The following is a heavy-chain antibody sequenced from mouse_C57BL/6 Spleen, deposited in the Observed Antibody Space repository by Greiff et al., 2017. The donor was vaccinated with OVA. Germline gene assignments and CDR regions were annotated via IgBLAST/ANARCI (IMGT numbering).Heavy chain of an antibody. Sequence: EVKLVESEGGLVQPGSSMKLSCTASGFTFSDYYMAWVRQVPEKGLEWVANINYDGSSTYYLDSLKSRFIISRDNAKNILYLQMSSLKSEDTATYYCARAPGYYGSRGFDYWGQGTTLTVSS. CDR1: GFTFSDYY. D-gene: IGHD1-1*01. CDR2: INYDGSST. CDR3: ARAPGYYGSRGFDY. V-gene: IGHV5-16*01. J-gene: IGHJ2*01.